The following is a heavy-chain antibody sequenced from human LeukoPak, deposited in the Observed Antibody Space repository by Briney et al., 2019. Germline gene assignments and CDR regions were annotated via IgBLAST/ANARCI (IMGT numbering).Heavy chain of an antibody. CDR3: ASEFCGSGSILGAFDI. V-gene: IGHV4-39*01. CDR1: DDSIRSSAYY. J-gene: IGHJ3*02. D-gene: IGHD3-10*01. Sequence: SETLSLTCAVSDDSIRSSAYYWGWIRQPPGKGLEWIGSIYYSGSTYYNPSLKSRVTISIDTSKNQFSLKLSSVTAADTAVYYCASEFCGSGSILGAFDIWGQGTMVTVSS. CDR2: IYYSGST.